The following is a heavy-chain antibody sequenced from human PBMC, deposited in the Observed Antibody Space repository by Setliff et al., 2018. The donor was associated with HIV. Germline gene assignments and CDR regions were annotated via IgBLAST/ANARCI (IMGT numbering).Heavy chain of an antibody. J-gene: IGHJ4*02. Sequence: SETLSLTCAVSDYSISSGSYWGWIRQPPGKGLEWIGYIYYSGSTNYNPSLKSRVTISVDTSKNHFSLKLRSVTAADTAVYYCAQLGMVDDFDYWGQGTLVTVSS. D-gene: IGHD1-1*01. CDR2: IYYSGST. CDR3: AQLGMVDDFDY. CDR1: DYSISSGSY. V-gene: IGHV4-38-2*01.